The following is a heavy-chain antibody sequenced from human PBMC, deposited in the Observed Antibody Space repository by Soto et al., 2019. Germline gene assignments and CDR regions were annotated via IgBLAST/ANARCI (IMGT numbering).Heavy chain of an antibody. CDR1: GYTFTKYG. CDR3: ARELDPYYGGNSLSLDY. J-gene: IGHJ4*02. Sequence: GASVKVSCKASGYTFTKYGIIWVRQAPGQGLEWMGCIIPKFGTTNYAQKFQGRVTITADESTNTAYMELNYLRSEDTAVYFCARELDPYYGGNSLSLDYWGQGTLVTVSS. CDR2: IIPKFGTT. D-gene: IGHD4-17*01. V-gene: IGHV1-69*13.